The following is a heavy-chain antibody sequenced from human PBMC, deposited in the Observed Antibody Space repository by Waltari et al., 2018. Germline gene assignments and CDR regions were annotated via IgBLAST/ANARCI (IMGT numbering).Heavy chain of an antibody. CDR3: TTALAIIAFNV. D-gene: IGHD3-9*01. V-gene: IGHV3-15*07. CDR2: IKIKEDGETT. Sequence: EVQLVESGGGLVKPGESLRLSCAGSGLSFGNAWMNWVRQAPGMGLEWVGRIKIKEDGETTDYAASVKGRFTISRDDSKNTMYLQMNSLKTEDTALYYCTTALAIIAFNVWGQGTKVTVSS. CDR1: GLSFGNAW. J-gene: IGHJ3*01.